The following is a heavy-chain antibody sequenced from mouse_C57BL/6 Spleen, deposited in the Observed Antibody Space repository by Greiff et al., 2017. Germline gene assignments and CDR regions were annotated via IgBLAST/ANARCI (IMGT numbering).Heavy chain of an antibody. CDR2: ISNGGGST. Sequence: EVQGVESGGGLVQPGGSLKLSCAASGFTFSDYYMYWVRQTPEKRLEWVAYISNGGGSTYYPDTVKGRFTISRDNAKNTLYLQMSRLKSEDTAMYYCARQGDYYGSSPFDYWGQGTTLTVAS. D-gene: IGHD1-1*01. CDR1: GFTFSDYY. CDR3: ARQGDYYGSSPFDY. V-gene: IGHV5-12*01. J-gene: IGHJ2*01.